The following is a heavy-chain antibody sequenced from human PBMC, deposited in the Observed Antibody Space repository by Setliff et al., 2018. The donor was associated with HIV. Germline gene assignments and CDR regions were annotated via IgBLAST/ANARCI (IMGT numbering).Heavy chain of an antibody. Sequence: SGTLSLTCTVSGGSVSLYYWNWMRQPVGKGLEWIGRLFTSGKTIFSPSLKSRVSMSVDTSKNAVSLKLDSVTAGDSAVYFCARDLFNEWQGHYYYYMDVWGKGTTVTVSS. CDR2: LFTSGKT. V-gene: IGHV4-4*07. J-gene: IGHJ6*03. CDR3: ARDLFNEWQGHYYYYMDV. CDR1: GGSVSLYY. D-gene: IGHD3-3*01.